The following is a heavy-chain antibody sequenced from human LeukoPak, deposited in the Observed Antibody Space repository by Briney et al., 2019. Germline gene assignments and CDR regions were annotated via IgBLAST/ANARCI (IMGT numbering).Heavy chain of an antibody. J-gene: IGHJ4*02. V-gene: IGHV3-11*06. CDR1: GFTFRDYY. Sequence: PGGSLRLSCVASGFTFRDYYMSWIRRAPGKGLEWVSYISSSSSYIDYADSVKGRFTISRDNSKNTLYLQMNSLRAEDTAVYYCAKGWQWLSSFWGQGTLVTVSS. CDR2: ISSSSSYI. D-gene: IGHD6-19*01. CDR3: AKGWQWLSSF.